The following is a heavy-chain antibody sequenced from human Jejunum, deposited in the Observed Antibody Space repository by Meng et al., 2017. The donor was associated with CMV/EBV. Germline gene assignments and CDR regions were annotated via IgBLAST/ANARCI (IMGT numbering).Heavy chain of an antibody. D-gene: IGHD3/OR15-3a*01. J-gene: IGHJ4*02. CDR1: GYSFTNYG. CDR2: ISPYNGDT. CDR3: TRDGLQYTEGSSY. V-gene: IGHV1-18*01. Sequence: QVQLVQSGVEVKTPGGSVKVSCKASGYSFTNYGITWIRQAPGQGLEYMGWISPYNGDTNYGQNFQGRMTMTTDTSTTTAYMELRSLRSDDTALYYCTRDGLQYTEGSSYWGQGTLVTVSS.